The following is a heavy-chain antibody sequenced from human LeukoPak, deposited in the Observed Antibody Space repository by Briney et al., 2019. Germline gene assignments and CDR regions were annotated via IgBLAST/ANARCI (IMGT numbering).Heavy chain of an antibody. D-gene: IGHD3-3*01. J-gene: IGHJ6*03. CDR3: ARATYYDFWSGYYLWGTPLKEDYYYMDV. V-gene: IGHV1-69*05. CDR1: GGTFSSYA. CDR2: IIPIFGTA. Sequence: SVKVSCKASGGTFSSYAISWVRQAPGQGLEWMGRIIPIFGTANYAQKFQGRVTITTDESTSTAYMELSSLRSDDTAVYYCARATYYDFWSGYYLWGTPLKEDYYYMDVWGKGTTVTVSS.